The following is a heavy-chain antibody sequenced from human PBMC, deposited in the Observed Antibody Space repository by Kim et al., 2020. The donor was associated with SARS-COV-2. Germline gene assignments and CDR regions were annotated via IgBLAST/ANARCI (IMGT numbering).Heavy chain of an antibody. CDR2: IIPIFGTA. CDR1: GGTFSSYA. V-gene: IGHV1-69*13. D-gene: IGHD2-15*01. J-gene: IGHJ6*02. Sequence: SVKVSCKASGGTFSSYAISWVRQAPGQGLEWMGGIIPIFGTANYAQKFQGRVTITADESTSTAYMELSSLRSEDTAVYYCARGQYCSGGSCYSPRSYYYYYGMDVWGQGTTVTVSS. CDR3: ARGQYCSGGSCYSPRSYYYYYGMDV.